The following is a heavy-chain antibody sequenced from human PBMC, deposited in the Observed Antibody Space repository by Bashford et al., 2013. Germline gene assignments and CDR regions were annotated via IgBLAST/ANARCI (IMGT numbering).Heavy chain of an antibody. Sequence: GGSLRLSCAASGFTFSSYSMNWVRQXPGKGLEWVSSISSGSRYTFYADSVKGRFTVSRDNAKNTLYLQMNSLRADDTAVYYCTKGSVFFDYWGQGALVTVSS. CDR3: TKGSVFFDY. J-gene: IGHJ4*02. V-gene: IGHV3-21*04. CDR2: ISSGSRYT. D-gene: IGHD3-10*01. CDR1: GFTFSSYS.